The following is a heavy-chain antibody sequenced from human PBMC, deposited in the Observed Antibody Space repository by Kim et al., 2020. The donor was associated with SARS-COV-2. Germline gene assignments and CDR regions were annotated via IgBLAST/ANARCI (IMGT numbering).Heavy chain of an antibody. J-gene: IGHJ4*02. V-gene: IGHV3-30*01. D-gene: IGHD4-17*01. CDR3: ATPYGDYIGGYDS. Sequence: YYADSVKGRFTISRDNSKNTLYLQMNSLGLDDTAVYYCATPYGDYIGGYDSWGQGTLVTVSS.